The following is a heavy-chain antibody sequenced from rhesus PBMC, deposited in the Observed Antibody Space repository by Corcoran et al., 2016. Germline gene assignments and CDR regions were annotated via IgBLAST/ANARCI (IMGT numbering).Heavy chain of an antibody. Sequence: QVQLQESGPGLVKPSETLSLTCAVSGGSISDDFYWSWIRQPPGKGLEWIGYIYGSCGGTNYNPSLQNRVTMSIDMSKNQFSLKLNSVTAADTAMYYCARPYRGSYYRFDVWGAGVLVTVSS. D-gene: IGHD3-16*01. V-gene: IGHV4-106*01. CDR1: GGSISDDFY. CDR2: IYGSCGGT. J-gene: IGHJ5-1*01. CDR3: ARPYRGSYYRFDV.